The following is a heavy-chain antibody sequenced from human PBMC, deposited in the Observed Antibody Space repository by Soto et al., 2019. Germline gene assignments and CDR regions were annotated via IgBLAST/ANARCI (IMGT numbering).Heavy chain of an antibody. Sequence: SETLSLTCAVYGGSFSGYYWSWIRQPPGKGLEWIGEINHSGSTNYNPSLKSRVTISVDTSKNQFSLKLSSVTAADTAVYYCARQTTIFGVDLFDPWGQGTLVTVSS. D-gene: IGHD3-3*01. J-gene: IGHJ5*02. CDR3: ARQTTIFGVDLFDP. CDR1: GGSFSGYY. V-gene: IGHV4-34*01. CDR2: INHSGST.